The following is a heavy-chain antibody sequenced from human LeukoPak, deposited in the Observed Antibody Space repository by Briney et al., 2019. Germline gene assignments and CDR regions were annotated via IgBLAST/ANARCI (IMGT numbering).Heavy chain of an antibody. J-gene: IGHJ6*02. CDR2: IYYSGST. CDR3: AGFDIIYYYGMDV. Sequence: XXXXXXXGXGLEWIXYIYYSGSTNYNPSLKSRVTISVDTSKNQFSLKLSSVTAADTAVYYCAGFDIIYYYGMDVWGQGTTVTVSS. D-gene: IGHD3-9*01. V-gene: IGHV4-59*08.